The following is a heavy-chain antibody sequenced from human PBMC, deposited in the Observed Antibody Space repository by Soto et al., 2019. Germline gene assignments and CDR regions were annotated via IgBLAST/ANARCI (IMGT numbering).Heavy chain of an antibody. D-gene: IGHD4-4*01. J-gene: IGHJ5*02. Sequence: VQLVESGGGLVQPGGSLRLSCAASGFNISTPSMNWVRQAPGKGLEWVSFISSGNNAIYYADSVKGRFKISRDIAKNSVYLQMNSLGAEDTAVYYCARGGTVSTAWGQGTRVTVSS. CDR3: ARGGTVSTA. CDR2: ISSGNNAI. CDR1: GFNISTPS. V-gene: IGHV3-48*01.